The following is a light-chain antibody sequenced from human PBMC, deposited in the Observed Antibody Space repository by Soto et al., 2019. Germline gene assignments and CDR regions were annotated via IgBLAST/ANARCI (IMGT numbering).Light chain of an antibody. CDR1: HSVSSH. V-gene: IGKV3-11*01. J-gene: IGKJ2*01. CDR2: DAS. CDR3: QQRSNWPPLYT. Sequence: EIVLTQSPATLSLSPAERATLSCRATHSVSSHLAWYQQRPGQAPRLLIYDASDRATGIPARFSGSGSGTDFTLTISSLEPEDFAVYYCQQRSNWPPLYTFGQGTKLEIK.